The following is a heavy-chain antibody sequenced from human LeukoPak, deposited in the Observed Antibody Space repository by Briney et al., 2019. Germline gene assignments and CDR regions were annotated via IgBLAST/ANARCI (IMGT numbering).Heavy chain of an antibody. V-gene: IGHV1-2*02. J-gene: IGHJ4*02. Sequence: ASVKVSCKASGYTFTGYYMHWVRQAPGQGLEWMGWINPNSGGTNYAQKFQGRVTMTRDTSISTAYMELSRLRSDDTAVYHCAREKWLRLPSFDYWGQGTLVTVSS. CDR3: AREKWLRLPSFDY. CDR2: INPNSGGT. D-gene: IGHD5-12*01. CDR1: GYTFTGYY.